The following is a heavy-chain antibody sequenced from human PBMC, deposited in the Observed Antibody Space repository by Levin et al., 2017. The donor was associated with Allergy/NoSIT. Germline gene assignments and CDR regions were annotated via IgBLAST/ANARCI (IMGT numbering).Heavy chain of an antibody. V-gene: IGHV3-23*01. CDR1: GFTFSGFA. D-gene: IGHD2-15*01. CDR3: AKGDLQCSAGTCFSGSYFDY. Sequence: GGSLRLSCAASGFTFSGFAMSWVRQAPGTGLEWVSGISGNGTRTYYADPVKGRFTISSDNSNHTLYLQMNSLRAEDTAIYYCAKGDLQCSAGTCFSGSYFDYWGQGTLVTVSS. CDR2: ISGNGTRT. J-gene: IGHJ4*02.